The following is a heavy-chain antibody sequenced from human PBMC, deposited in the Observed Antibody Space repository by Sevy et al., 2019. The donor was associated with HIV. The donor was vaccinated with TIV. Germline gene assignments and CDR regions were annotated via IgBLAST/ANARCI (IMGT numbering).Heavy chain of an antibody. CDR3: ARERRTQPHDF. CDR2: FCFGGSKT. Sequence: GGSLRLSCAASGFTFSIYTMSWVRQAPGKGLEWVSTFCFGGSKTYYADSVKGRFTISRDNSGKTVYLQMNSLRADDTAVYYCARERRTQPHDFWGQGTLVTVSS. CDR1: GFTFSIYT. J-gene: IGHJ4*02. D-gene: IGHD2-15*01. V-gene: IGHV3-23*01.